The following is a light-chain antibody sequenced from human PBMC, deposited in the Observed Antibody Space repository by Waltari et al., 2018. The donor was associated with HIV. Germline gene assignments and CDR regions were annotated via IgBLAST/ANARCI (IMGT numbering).Light chain of an antibody. CDR2: KAS. CDR1: QNVDSW. Sequence: IQMTQSPSILSESVGDRITITCRASQNVDSWLAWYQQRPGRAPKLLIYKASTLEHGVPARFTGSGSGTNFTLTINSLHPDDFATYYCQQYNSDFYTFGLGTRLDLK. J-gene: IGKJ2*01. CDR3: QQYNSDFYT. V-gene: IGKV1-5*03.